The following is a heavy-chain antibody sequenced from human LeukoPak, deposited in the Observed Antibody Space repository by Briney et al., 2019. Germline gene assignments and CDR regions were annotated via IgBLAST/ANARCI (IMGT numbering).Heavy chain of an antibody. D-gene: IGHD3-22*01. V-gene: IGHV4-59*01. CDR3: ARGWKRIKSYYYDSSGHPTYAFDI. Sequence: SETLSLTCTFSGGSISSYYWSWIRQPPGKGLEWIGYIYYSGSTNYNPSLTSRVTISVDTSKNQFSLKLSSVTAADTAVYYCARGWKRIKSYYYDSSGHPTYAFDIWGQGTMVTVSS. J-gene: IGHJ3*02. CDR1: GGSISSYY. CDR2: IYYSGST.